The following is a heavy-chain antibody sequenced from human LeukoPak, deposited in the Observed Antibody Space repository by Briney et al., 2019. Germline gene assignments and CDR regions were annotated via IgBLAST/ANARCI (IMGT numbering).Heavy chain of an antibody. Sequence: PSETLSLTCSVSGGSISSIGYFWDWFRQSPGKGLEWIGTIYDSGTKYYNPSLKSRVTISVDTSKNHLPLRLSSVTAADTAVYYCARRVDTTRGYYYFYMDVWGKGTTVTVSS. D-gene: IGHD5-18*01. CDR2: IYDSGTK. CDR3: ARRVDTTRGYYYFYMDV. V-gene: IGHV4-39*02. J-gene: IGHJ6*03. CDR1: GGSISSIGYF.